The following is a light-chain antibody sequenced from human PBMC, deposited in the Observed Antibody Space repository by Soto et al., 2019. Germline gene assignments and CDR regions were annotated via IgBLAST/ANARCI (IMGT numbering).Light chain of an antibody. CDR1: QSISSW. V-gene: IGKV1-5*03. Sequence: IQMTQSPSTLSASVGDRVTITCRASQSISSWLAWYQQKPGKAPKLLIYKASSLESGVPSRFSGSGSGTEFTLTISSLQTDDFATYYCQQYNSYSVTFGGGTKVEIK. CDR3: QQYNSYSVT. CDR2: KAS. J-gene: IGKJ4*01.